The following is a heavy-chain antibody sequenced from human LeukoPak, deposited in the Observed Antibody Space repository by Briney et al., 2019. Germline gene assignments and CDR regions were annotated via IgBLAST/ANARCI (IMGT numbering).Heavy chain of an antibody. Sequence: PSETLSLTCTDSGASVSSGDYYWSWIRQLPGKGLEWIGYIYYSGSTYYNPSLKSRLTISVDASKNQFSLKLSSVTAADTAVYYCARRRGNTSGFQGYYFDYWGQGTLVTVSS. CDR2: IYYSGST. J-gene: IGHJ4*02. D-gene: IGHD6-19*01. V-gene: IGHV4-31*03. CDR1: GASVSSGDYY. CDR3: ARRRGNTSGFQGYYFDY.